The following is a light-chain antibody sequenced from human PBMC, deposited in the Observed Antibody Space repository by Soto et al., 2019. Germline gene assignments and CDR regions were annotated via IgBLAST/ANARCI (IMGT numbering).Light chain of an antibody. V-gene: IGKV1-5*01. CDR1: QSISSW. J-gene: IGKJ1*01. CDR3: QQYNSYST. Sequence: DIQMTQSLSTLSASVGYRVTITCRAIQSISSWLAWYQQKPGKAPKLLIYDASSLESGVQSRFSGSGSGTEFTLTISSLQPDDFATYYCQQYNSYSTFGQGTKVDI. CDR2: DAS.